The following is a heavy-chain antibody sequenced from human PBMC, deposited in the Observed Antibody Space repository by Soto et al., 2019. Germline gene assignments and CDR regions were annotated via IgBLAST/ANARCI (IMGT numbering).Heavy chain of an antibody. CDR3: ARFLFSWRRYYRRYYYYYMDV. J-gene: IGHJ6*03. CDR1: GGSISSGGYY. D-gene: IGHD3-3*01. V-gene: IGHV4-31*03. Sequence: QVQLQESGPGLVKPSQTLSLTCTVSGGSISSGGYYWSWICQHPGKGLEWLGDIYYGGSTYYNPSLKIRVTISVDTSKNQFPLKLSYVTASDTAVYYCARFLFSWRRYYRRYYYYYMDVCGKGTTVTVSS. CDR2: IYYGGST.